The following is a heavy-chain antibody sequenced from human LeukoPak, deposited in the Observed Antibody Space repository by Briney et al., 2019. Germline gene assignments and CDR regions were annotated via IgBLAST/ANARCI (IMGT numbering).Heavy chain of an antibody. V-gene: IGHV3-23*01. CDR2: ISGRGVGT. CDR1: GFDFNNYA. CDR3: AKGATVRGVPNYYYYHMDV. Sequence: GGSLRLSCAASGFDFNNYAMTWVRQAPGKGLEWVSTISGRGVGTYYAESVKGRFTISRDNSQNPQYLQMNSLGADDTAVYYCAKGATVRGVPNYYYYHMDVWGKGTTVTVSS. J-gene: IGHJ6*03. D-gene: IGHD3-10*01.